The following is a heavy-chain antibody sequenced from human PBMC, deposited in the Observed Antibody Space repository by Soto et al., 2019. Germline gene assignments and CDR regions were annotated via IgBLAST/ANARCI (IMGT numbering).Heavy chain of an antibody. D-gene: IGHD6-13*01. J-gene: IGHJ4*02. V-gene: IGHV3-33*01. Sequence: QVQLVESGGGVVQPGGSLRLSCAASGFTFYNYGMHWVRQAPGKGLEWVAGIWHDASNKYYAGSVKGRFTISRDNSKNMLYLQMNSLRADDTAAYYCAREAGYQETTGQQLPDCWGQGIRVTVSS. CDR1: GFTFYNYG. CDR3: AREAGYQETTGQQLPDC. CDR2: IWHDASNK.